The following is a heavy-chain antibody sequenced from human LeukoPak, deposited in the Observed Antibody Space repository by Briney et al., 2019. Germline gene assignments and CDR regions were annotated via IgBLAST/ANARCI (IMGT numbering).Heavy chain of an antibody. CDR1: GGSISSYY. D-gene: IGHD2-2*02. J-gene: IGHJ4*02. V-gene: IGHV4-4*07. CDR3: ARGRVYCSSTGCYSYYFDY. CDR2: IYTSGST. Sequence: TSETLSLTCTVSGGSISSYYWSWIRQPAGKGLEWIGRIYTSGSTNYNPSLKSRVTMSVDTSKNQFSLKLSSVTAADTAVYYCARGRVYCSSTGCYSYYFDYWGQGTLVTVSS.